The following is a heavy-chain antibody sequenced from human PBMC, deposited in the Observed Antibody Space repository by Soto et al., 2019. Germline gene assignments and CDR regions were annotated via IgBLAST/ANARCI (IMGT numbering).Heavy chain of an antibody. CDR2: ISGSGGST. J-gene: IGHJ6*03. Sequence: EVQLLESGGGLVQPGGSLRLSCAASGFTFSSYAMSWVRQAPGKGLEWVSAISGSGGSTYYADSVKGRFTISRDNSKNTLYLQMNSLRAEDTAVYYCAKCQLERVYYYYYYMDVWGKGTTVTVSS. CDR1: GFTFSSYA. V-gene: IGHV3-23*01. D-gene: IGHD1-1*01. CDR3: AKCQLERVYYYYYYMDV.